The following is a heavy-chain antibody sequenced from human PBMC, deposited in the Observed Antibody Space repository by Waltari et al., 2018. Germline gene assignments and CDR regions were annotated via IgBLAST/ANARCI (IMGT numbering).Heavy chain of an antibody. CDR1: GGSISSSNW. J-gene: IGHJ2*01. CDR2: IYHSGST. V-gene: IGHV4-4*02. Sequence: QVQLQESGPGLVKPSGTLSLTCAVSGGSISSSNWWSWVSQPPGKGLEWIGEIYHSGSTNYNPSLKSRVTISVDKSKNQFSLKLSSVTAADTAVYYCARNSDFWSGYYPLWYFDLWGRDTLVTVSS. CDR3: ARNSDFWSGYYPLWYFDL. D-gene: IGHD3-3*01.